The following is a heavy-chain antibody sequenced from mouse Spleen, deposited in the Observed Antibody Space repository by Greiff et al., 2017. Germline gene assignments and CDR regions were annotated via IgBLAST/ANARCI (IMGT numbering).Heavy chain of an antibody. CDR1: GFTFSSFG. V-gene: IGHV5-17*02. J-gene: IGHJ4*01. D-gene: IGHD1-1*02. CDR3: ARRGYYGSYYYAMDY. Sequence: EVHLVESGGGLVQPGGSRKLSCAASGFTFSSFGMHWVRQAPEKGLEWVAYISSGSSTIYYADTVKGRFTISSDNPKNTLFLQMTSLRSEDTAMYYCARRGYYGSYYYAMDYWGQGTSVTVSS. CDR2: ISSGSSTI.